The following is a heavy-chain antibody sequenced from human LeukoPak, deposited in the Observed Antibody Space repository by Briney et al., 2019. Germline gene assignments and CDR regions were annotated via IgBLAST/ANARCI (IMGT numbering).Heavy chain of an antibody. J-gene: IGHJ4*02. CDR3: ARGEDYFDY. CDR1: GFTFDDFD. D-gene: IGHD1-26*01. Sequence: GGSLRLSCAPSGFTFDDFDLNWVRQAPGKGLEWVSVIRWSGGRIRYVDSVKGRFIISRDNAKKSVYLQMNSLRAEDTALYYCARGEDYFDYWGQGTLVTVTS. CDR2: IRWSGGRI. V-gene: IGHV3-20*04.